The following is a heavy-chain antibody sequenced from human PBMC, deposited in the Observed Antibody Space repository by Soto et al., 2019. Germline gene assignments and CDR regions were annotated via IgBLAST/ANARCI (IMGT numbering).Heavy chain of an antibody. CDR3: ARGGYYYCGPGDY. Sequence: EVQLVESGGGLVQPGGSLRLSCAASGFTFNRYWMQWVRQAPGWGLEWMGNINQDGSEKPYVDSVKGRFTISRDNAKESVDLQVYDREAEEPGMNYCARGGYYYCGPGDYWGQGTPATVCS. V-gene: IGHV3-7*04. CDR2: INQDGSEK. D-gene: IGHD3-22*01. CDR1: GFTFNRYW. J-gene: IGHJ4*02.